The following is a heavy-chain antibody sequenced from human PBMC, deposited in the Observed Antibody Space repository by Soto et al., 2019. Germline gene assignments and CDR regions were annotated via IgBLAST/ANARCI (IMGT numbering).Heavy chain of an antibody. Sequence: QVQLQQWGAGLLKPSETLSLTCAVYGGSFSGYYWSWIRQPPGKGLEWIGEINHSGSTNYNPSLNSRVTISVDTSKNQFSLKLSSVTAADTAVYYCASMKIYYSRAFDIWGQGTMVTVSS. CDR3: ASMKIYYSRAFDI. J-gene: IGHJ3*02. D-gene: IGHD3-10*01. CDR2: INHSGST. CDR1: GGSFSGYY. V-gene: IGHV4-34*01.